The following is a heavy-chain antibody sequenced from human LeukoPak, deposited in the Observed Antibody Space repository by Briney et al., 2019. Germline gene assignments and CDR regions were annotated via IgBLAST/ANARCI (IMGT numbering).Heavy chain of an antibody. V-gene: IGHV4-59*01. J-gene: IGHJ5*02. CDR1: GGSISSYY. CDR2: IYYSGST. D-gene: IGHD6-13*01. Sequence: SETLSLTCTVAGGSISSYYWIWIRQPPGKGLEGIGHIYYSGSTNYNPSLKSRVTISVDTSKNQFSLRLSSVTAADTAVYYCARDRAAAGVPNWFDPWGQGTLVTVSS. CDR3: ARDRAAAGVPNWFDP.